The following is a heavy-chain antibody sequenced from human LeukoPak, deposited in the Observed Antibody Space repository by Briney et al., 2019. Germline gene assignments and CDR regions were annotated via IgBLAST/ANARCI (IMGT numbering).Heavy chain of an antibody. D-gene: IGHD1-26*01. J-gene: IGHJ4*02. CDR1: GFTVSSNY. Sequence: GGSLRLSCAASGFTVSSNYMSWVRQAPGTGLEWVSAISGSGVSTYYADSVKGRFTISRDNSKNTLYLQMNSLRAEDTAVYYCAREVGSFDYWGQGTLVTVSS. CDR3: AREVGSFDY. V-gene: IGHV3-23*01. CDR2: ISGSGVST.